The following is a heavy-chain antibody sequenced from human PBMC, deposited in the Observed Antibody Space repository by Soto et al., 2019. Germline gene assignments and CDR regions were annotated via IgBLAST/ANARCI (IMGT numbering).Heavy chain of an antibody. J-gene: IGHJ4*02. D-gene: IGHD6-13*01. CDR2: VSYDGGNK. CDR3: AKSGGQQLYYFDY. CDR1: GFTFSNYA. Sequence: QVQLVESGGGVVQPGRSLRLSCAASGFTFSNYALHWVRQAPGKGLEWVAIVSYDGGNKYYADSVKGRFTISRDNSKNTLYLQMNRLRAEDTAVYYCAKSGGQQLYYFDYWGQGTLVTISS. V-gene: IGHV3-30-3*02.